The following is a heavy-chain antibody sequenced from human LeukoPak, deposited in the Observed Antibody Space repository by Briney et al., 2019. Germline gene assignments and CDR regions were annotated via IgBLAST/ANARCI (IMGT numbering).Heavy chain of an antibody. CDR3: ARPYYYDSRIDP. Sequence: SETLSLTYTVSGGSISSGDYYWSWIRQPPGKGLEWVAYMYYSGSAYYNPSLKSRATISVDTSKNQVSLKLTSVTAADTAVYFCARPYYYDSRIDPWGRGTLVTVSS. V-gene: IGHV4-30-4*01. CDR1: GGSISSGDYY. J-gene: IGHJ5*02. D-gene: IGHD3-22*01. CDR2: MYYSGSA.